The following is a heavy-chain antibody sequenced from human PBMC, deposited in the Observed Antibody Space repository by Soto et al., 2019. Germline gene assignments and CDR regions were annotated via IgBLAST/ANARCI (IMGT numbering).Heavy chain of an antibody. CDR3: ECWGHIVQVAPSDFDR. Sequence: GGSLRLSCAASGFPFTNYWMNWVRQTPGKGLMWVSRIRPDGSDVVYADSVEGRFTVSRDNAKNTLYLQMHSLRAEDTAMYYCECWGHIVQVAPSDFDRWGQGTLVTVSS. V-gene: IGHV3-74*01. D-gene: IGHD2-8*02. CDR2: IRPDGSDV. CDR1: GFPFTNYW. J-gene: IGHJ4*02.